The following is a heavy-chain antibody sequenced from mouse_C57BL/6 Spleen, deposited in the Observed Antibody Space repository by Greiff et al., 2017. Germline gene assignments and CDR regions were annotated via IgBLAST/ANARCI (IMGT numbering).Heavy chain of an antibody. V-gene: IGHV1-80*01. CDR2: IYPGDGDT. J-gene: IGHJ2*01. CDR3: ARSYYYGSSRYYFDY. CDR1: GYAFSSYW. D-gene: IGHD1-1*01. Sequence: QVQLKQSGAELVKPGASVKISCKASGYAFSSYWMNWVKQRPGKGLEWIGQIYPGDGDTNYNGKFKGKATLTADKSSSTAYMQLSSLTSEDSAVYFCARSYYYGSSRYYFDYWGQGTTLTVSS.